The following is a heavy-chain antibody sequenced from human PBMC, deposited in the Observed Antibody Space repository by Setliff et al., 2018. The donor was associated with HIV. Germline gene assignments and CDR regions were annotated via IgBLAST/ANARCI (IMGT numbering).Heavy chain of an antibody. V-gene: IGHV4-61*01. CDR3: ARRSIVGVARGFYYYNLDV. J-gene: IGHJ6*02. D-gene: IGHD1-26*01. Sequence: SETLSLTCTVSGASVSSYSYFWGWVRQPPGKGLEWIGYIYTSGSTSYNPSLRSRVTISLDTSKNRFSLKLNSVTAADTAVYYCARRSIVGVARGFYYYNLDVWGQGTTVTVSS. CDR2: IYTSGST. CDR1: GASVSSYSYF.